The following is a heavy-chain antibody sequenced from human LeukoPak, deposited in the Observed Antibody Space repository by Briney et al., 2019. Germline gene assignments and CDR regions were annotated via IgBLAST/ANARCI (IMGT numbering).Heavy chain of an antibody. Sequence: ASVKVSCKASGYTFTSYAMHWVRQAPGQRLEWMGWINTGNGNTRYSRKFQGRVTIARDTSASTAYMELSSLRSEDTAVYYCARATSEWLVEGYLQHWGQGTLVTVSS. D-gene: IGHD6-19*01. J-gene: IGHJ1*01. CDR2: INTGNGNT. CDR3: ARATSEWLVEGYLQH. CDR1: GYTFTSYA. V-gene: IGHV1-3*04.